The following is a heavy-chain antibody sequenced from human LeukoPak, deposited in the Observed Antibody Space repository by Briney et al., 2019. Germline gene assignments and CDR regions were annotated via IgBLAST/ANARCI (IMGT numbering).Heavy chain of an antibody. CDR1: GFTVSSNY. J-gene: IGHJ4*02. Sequence: PGGSLRLSCAASGFTVSSNYMSWVRQAPGKGLEWVSIIYSGGSTYYADSVKGRFTISRDNSKNTLYLQMNSLRAEDTAVYYCATNKYYYVSGSTNYWGQGTLVTVSS. CDR3: ATNKYYYVSGSTNY. D-gene: IGHD3-10*01. V-gene: IGHV3-66*01. CDR2: IYSGGST.